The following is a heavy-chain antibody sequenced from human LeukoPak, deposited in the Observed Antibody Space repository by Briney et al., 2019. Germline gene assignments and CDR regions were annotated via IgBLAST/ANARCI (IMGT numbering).Heavy chain of an antibody. CDR1: GYTFTGYY. CDR3: VPSAGDYYFDY. J-gene: IGHJ4*02. D-gene: IGHD3-16*01. V-gene: IGHV1-2*02. Sequence: ASVKVSSKASGYTFTGYYMHWVRQAPGHGLEWMGWINTKSGGTHYAQKLQGRVTMTRDTSISTVYMELSRLRSDDTAMYFCVPSAGDYYFDYWGQGTLVTVSS. CDR2: INTKSGGT.